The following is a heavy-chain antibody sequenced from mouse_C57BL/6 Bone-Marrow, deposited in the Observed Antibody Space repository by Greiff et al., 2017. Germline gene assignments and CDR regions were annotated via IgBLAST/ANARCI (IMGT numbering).Heavy chain of an antibody. J-gene: IGHJ2*01. V-gene: IGHV1-55*01. CDR1: GYTFTSYW. CDR2: IYPGSGST. CDR3: ARLAIYDGYYDYFDY. Sequence: QVQLQQSGAELVKPGASVKMSCKASGYTFTSYWITWVKQRPGQGLEWIGDIYPGSGSTNYNEKFKSKATLTVDTSSSTAYMQLSSLTSEDSAVYYCARLAIYDGYYDYFDYWGQGTTLTVSS. D-gene: IGHD2-3*01.